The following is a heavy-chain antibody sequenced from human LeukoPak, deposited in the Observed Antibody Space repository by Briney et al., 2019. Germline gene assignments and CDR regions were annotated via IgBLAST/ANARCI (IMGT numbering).Heavy chain of an antibody. CDR1: GFIFSSYW. V-gene: IGHV3-7*01. D-gene: IGHD5-18*01. Sequence: GGSLRLSCAASGFIFSSYWMAWVRQAPGKGLEWVANIKEDGSDKNYVDSVKGRFTISRDNAKNSLYLQMNSLRAEDTAVYYCARDAGYGYDRFDYWGQGTQVTVSS. CDR2: IKEDGSDK. CDR3: ARDAGYGYDRFDY. J-gene: IGHJ4*02.